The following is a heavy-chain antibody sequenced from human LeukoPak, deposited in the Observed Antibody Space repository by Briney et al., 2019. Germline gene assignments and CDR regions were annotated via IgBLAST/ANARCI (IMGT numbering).Heavy chain of an antibody. D-gene: IGHD3-9*01. CDR2: ISGSGGST. Sequence: GGSLRLSCAASGFTFSSYAMSWVRQAPGKGLEWVSAISGSGGSTYYADSVKGRFTISRDNSKNTLYLQMNSLRAEDTAVYYCAKNVREADWYYYYMDVWGKGTTVTVSS. CDR3: AKNVREADWYYYYMDV. V-gene: IGHV3-23*01. CDR1: GFTFSSYA. J-gene: IGHJ6*03.